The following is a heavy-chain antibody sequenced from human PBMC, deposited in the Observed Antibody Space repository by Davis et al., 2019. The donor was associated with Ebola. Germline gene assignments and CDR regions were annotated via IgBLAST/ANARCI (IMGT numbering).Heavy chain of an antibody. V-gene: IGHV1-8*01. D-gene: IGHD5-18*01. Sequence: ASVKVSCKASGYTFTSYDINWVRQATGQGLEWMGWMNPNSGNTGYAQKFQGRVTMTRNTSISTAYMELRSLRSDDTAVYYCARDQARGYSFRYYYYGMDVWGKGTTVTVSS. CDR3: ARDQARGYSFRYYYYGMDV. CDR2: MNPNSGNT. J-gene: IGHJ6*04. CDR1: GYTFTSYD.